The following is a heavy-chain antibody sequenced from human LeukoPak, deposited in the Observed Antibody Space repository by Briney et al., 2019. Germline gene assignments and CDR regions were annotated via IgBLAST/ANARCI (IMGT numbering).Heavy chain of an antibody. Sequence: SETLSLTCTVSGGSISSYYWSWIRQPPGKGLEWIGYIYYIGSTDYNPSLKSRVTMSVDTFKNQFSLKLTSVTAADTAVYYCARGYGSGSYFPLNWFDPWGQGTLVTVSS. D-gene: IGHD3-10*01. J-gene: IGHJ5*02. CDR1: GGSISSYY. CDR3: ARGYGSGSYFPLNWFDP. V-gene: IGHV4-59*01. CDR2: IYYIGST.